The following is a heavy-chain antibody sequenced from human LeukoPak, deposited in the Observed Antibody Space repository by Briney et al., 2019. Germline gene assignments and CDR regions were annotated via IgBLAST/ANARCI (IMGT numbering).Heavy chain of an antibody. Sequence: SETLSLTCAVYGGSFSGYYWIWIRQPPGKGLEWIGEINHSGSTNYNPSLKSRVTISVDTSKNQFSLKLSSVTAADTAVYYCARSNGDYPLGYLQHWGQGTLVTVSS. CDR1: GGSFSGYY. V-gene: IGHV4-34*01. J-gene: IGHJ1*01. CDR3: ARSNGDYPLGYLQH. D-gene: IGHD4-17*01. CDR2: INHSGST.